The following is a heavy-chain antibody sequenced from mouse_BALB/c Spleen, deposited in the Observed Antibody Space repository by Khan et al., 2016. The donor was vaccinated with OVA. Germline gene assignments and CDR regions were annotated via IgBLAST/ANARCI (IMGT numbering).Heavy chain of an antibody. V-gene: IGHV5-4*02. CDR1: GFTFSDYY. CDR2: ISDGGSYT. Sequence: EVELVESGGGLVKPGGSLKLSCAASGFTFSDYYMYWVRQTPEKRLEWVATISDGGSYTYYPDSVKGRFPISSDDVKHILSLQRSSLQSEDTAKYYCARGYYGDPFAYWGQGTLVTVSA. D-gene: IGHD2-13*01. J-gene: IGHJ3*01. CDR3: ARGYYGDPFAY.